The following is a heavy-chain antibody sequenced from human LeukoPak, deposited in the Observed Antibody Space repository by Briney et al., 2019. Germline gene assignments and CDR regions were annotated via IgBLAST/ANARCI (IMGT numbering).Heavy chain of an antibody. D-gene: IGHD4-11*01. J-gene: IGHJ4*02. CDR1: GYSFTTYA. CDR2: INPDKGDT. Sequence: ASVKVSCMASGYSFTTYATHWVRQAPGQRLEWMGWINPDKGDTKYSQNFQGRLTVTRDTSASTTYMELSSLVSEDTAVYYCARRLKGSYSNPFDYWGQGTLVTVSS. CDR3: ARRLKGSYSNPFDY. V-gene: IGHV1-3*01.